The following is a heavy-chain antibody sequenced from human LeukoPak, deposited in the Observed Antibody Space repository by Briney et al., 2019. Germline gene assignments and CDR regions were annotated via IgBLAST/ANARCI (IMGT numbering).Heavy chain of an antibody. J-gene: IGHJ4*02. CDR1: GFAFSTYG. CDR2: ISYDGSDK. Sequence: PGGSLRLSCAASGFAFSTYGMHWVRQAPGKGLEWVAVISYDGSDKSYADSVKGRFTISRDNSKNTLYLQMNSLSAEDTAVYYCAKGTPADYWGQGILVTVSS. V-gene: IGHV3-30*18. CDR3: AKGTPADY.